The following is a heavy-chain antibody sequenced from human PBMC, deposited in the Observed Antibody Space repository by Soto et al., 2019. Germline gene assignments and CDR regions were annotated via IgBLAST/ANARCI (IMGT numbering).Heavy chain of an antibody. V-gene: IGHV1-58*01. CDR1: GFTFTSSA. D-gene: IGHD6-19*01. CDR2: IVVGSGNT. CDR3: AAGASFPVAADY. Sequence: SVKVSCKASGFTFTSSAVQWVRQARGQRLEWIGWIVVGSGNTNYAQKFQERVTITRDISTSTAYMELSSLRSEDTAVYYCAAGASFPVAADYWGQGNLVTVSS. J-gene: IGHJ4*02.